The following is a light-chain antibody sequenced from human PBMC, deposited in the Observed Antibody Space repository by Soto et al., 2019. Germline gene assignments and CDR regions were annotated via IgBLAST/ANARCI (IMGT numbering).Light chain of an antibody. J-gene: IGKJ1*01. CDR3: QELNSYFPWM. CDR1: QSISTW. CDR2: KAS. V-gene: IGKV1-5*03. Sequence: DIQMTQSPSTLSASVGDRVTITCRASQSISTWLAWYQQKPGKAPKLLIHKASSLESGVPSRFSGSGSGTEFTLTISSLQPDDFATYYCQELNSYFPWMFGQGTKVDIK.